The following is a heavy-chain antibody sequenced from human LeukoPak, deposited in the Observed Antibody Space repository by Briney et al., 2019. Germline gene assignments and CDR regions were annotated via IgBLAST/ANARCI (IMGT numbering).Heavy chain of an antibody. CDR3: ARVGCSGGSCYRLRYYMDV. V-gene: IGHV4-39*07. CDR2: IYYSGST. Sequence: SETLSLTCTVSGASISNSTYYWGWIRQPPGKGLEWIGSIYYSGSTYCKPSLKSRLTISVDTSKNQFSLNLGSVTAADTAVYYCARVGCSGGSCYRLRYYMDVWGKGTTVTVSS. CDR1: GASISNSTYY. D-gene: IGHD2-15*01. J-gene: IGHJ6*03.